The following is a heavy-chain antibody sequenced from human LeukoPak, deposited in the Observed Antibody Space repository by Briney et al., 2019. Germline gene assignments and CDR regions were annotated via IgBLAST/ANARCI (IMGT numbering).Heavy chain of an antibody. CDR1: GFTFSSYS. CDR2: ISSSSSYI. CDR3: AKEAIKYCSSTSCYFDY. V-gene: IGHV3-21*01. D-gene: IGHD2-2*01. Sequence: GGSLRLFCAASGFTFSSYSMNWVRQAPGKGLEWVSSISSSSSYIYYADSVKGRFTISRDNAKNSLYLQMNSLRAEDTAVYYCAKEAIKYCSSTSCYFDYWGQGTLVTVSS. J-gene: IGHJ4*02.